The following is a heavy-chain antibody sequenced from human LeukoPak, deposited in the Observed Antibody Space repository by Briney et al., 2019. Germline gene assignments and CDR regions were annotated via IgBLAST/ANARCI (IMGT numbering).Heavy chain of an antibody. D-gene: IGHD6-19*01. Sequence: RGSLRLSCAASGFTFSSYAMHRVRQAPGKGLEWVAVISYDGSNKYFADSVKGRFTISRDNSKNTLYLQMHSLRAEDTAVYYCAKDLSSGWYPYYFDFWGRGTLVTVSS. CDR2: ISYDGSNK. V-gene: IGHV3-30-3*01. CDR3: AKDLSSGWYPYYFDF. CDR1: GFTFSSYA. J-gene: IGHJ4*02.